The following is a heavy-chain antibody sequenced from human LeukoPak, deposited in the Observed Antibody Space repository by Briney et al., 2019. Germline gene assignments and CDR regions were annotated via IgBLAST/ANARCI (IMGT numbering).Heavy chain of an antibody. CDR1: GGSFSGYY. D-gene: IGHD6-6*01. CDR2: INHSGST. J-gene: IGHJ4*02. V-gene: IGHV4-34*01. Sequence: SETLSLTCAVYGGSFSGYYWSWIRQPPGKGLEWIGEINHSGSTNYNSSLKSRVTISVDTSKNQFSLKVSSVTAADTAVYYCARGRSTQIAARPDLDFWGRGTLVTVSS. CDR3: ARGRSTQIAARPDLDF.